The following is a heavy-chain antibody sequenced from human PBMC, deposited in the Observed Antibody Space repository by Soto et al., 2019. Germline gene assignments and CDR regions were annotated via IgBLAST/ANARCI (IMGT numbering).Heavy chain of an antibody. J-gene: IGHJ6*02. CDR1: GLIFSDYH. CDR3: AMLGGWSGGSNDMDV. D-gene: IGHD6-19*01. Sequence: EVQLVESGGGLVQPGGSLRLSCAASGLIFSDYHMDWVRQAPGKGLEWVGRIRRKANSYTTEYAASVKGRCTISRDDSKTSLYLQMNSLKTEYTAVYYCAMLGGWSGGSNDMDVWGQWTTVTVSS. CDR2: IRRKANSYTT. V-gene: IGHV3-72*01.